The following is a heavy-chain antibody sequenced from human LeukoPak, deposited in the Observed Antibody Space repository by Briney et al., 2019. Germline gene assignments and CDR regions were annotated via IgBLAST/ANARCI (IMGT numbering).Heavy chain of an antibody. Sequence: GGSLRLACAASGFTFRRYWMHWVRQAPGKGRVGVSRISSDGSSTIYADSVKGRFTISRDNAKNTLYLQMNSLRAEDTAVYYCARLGSGSTLDCWGQGILVTVSS. CDR3: ARLGSGSTLDC. J-gene: IGHJ4*02. V-gene: IGHV3-74*01. D-gene: IGHD3-10*01. CDR1: GFTFRRYW. CDR2: ISSDGSST.